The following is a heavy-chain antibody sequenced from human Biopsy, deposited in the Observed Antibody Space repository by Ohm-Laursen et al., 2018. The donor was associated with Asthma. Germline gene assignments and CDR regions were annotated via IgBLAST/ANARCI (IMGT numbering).Heavy chain of an antibody. J-gene: IGHJ2*01. Sequence: SDTLSLTCVVSGDAMSTSGSYWGWIRQSPGKGLEWIGSIYYSGRTYYDPSLESRVTISADMSKNHFSLKVTSVTAADTAVYYCARAVSSSSYWYFDLWGRGDLVTVSS. V-gene: IGHV4-39*02. CDR3: ARAVSSSSYWYFDL. D-gene: IGHD6-6*01. CDR1: GDAMSTSGSY. CDR2: IYYSGRT.